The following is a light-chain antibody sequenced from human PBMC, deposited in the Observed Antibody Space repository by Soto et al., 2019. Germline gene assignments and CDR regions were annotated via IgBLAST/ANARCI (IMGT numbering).Light chain of an antibody. CDR2: SDN. J-gene: IGLJ7*01. V-gene: IGLV1-44*01. Sequence: QSVLTQPPSASGTPGQRVTISCSGSSSNIGTNTVNWYQHLPGTAPKLLIYSDNQRPSGVPDRFSASKSGTSASLAISGLQCEDEADYYCATWDDSLNGAVFGGGTQLTVL. CDR3: ATWDDSLNGAV. CDR1: SSNIGTNT.